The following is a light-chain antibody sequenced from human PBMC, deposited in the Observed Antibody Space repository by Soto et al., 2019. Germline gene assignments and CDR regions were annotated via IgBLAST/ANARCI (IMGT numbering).Light chain of an antibody. CDR1: QSIRND. CDR2: AAS. V-gene: IGKV1-17*01. CDR3: LHQNSYLALS. Sequence: DIQMTQSPSSLSASVGDRVTITCRASQSIRNDLGWYQQKSGKAPRRLIYAASTLQTRVPSRFSGSGSGREFTLTISGRQPEDFATYYCLHQNSYLALSFGGGTKVE. J-gene: IGKJ4*01.